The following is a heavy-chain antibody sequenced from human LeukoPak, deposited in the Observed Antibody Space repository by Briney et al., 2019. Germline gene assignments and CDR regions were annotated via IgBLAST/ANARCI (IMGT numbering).Heavy chain of an antibody. CDR3: ARALTTIGYYYGMDV. CDR1: GGSISSYY. V-gene: IGHV4-59*01. Sequence: SETLSLTCTVSGGSISSYYWSWIRQPPGKGLEWIGYIYYSGSTNYNPSLKSRVTISVDTSKNQFSPKLSSVTAADTAVYYCARALTTIGYYYGMDVWGQGTTVTVSS. J-gene: IGHJ6*02. D-gene: IGHD4-17*01. CDR2: IYYSGST.